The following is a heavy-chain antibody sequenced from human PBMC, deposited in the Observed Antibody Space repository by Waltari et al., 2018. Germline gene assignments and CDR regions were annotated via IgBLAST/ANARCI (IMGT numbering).Heavy chain of an antibody. J-gene: IGHJ4*02. D-gene: IGHD1-1*01. CDR3: TRGGLEPVDY. Sequence: EVQLVESGGGLVQPGGSLRLSCAASGFTFSSYWMHWLRQSPGKGLVWVSRSNPDGSTTNYADSVKGRFTISRDNAKNTLYLQMNSLRPDDTAVYYCTRGGLEPVDYWGQGTLVTVSS. CDR1: GFTFSSYW. CDR2: SNPDGSTT. V-gene: IGHV3-74*01.